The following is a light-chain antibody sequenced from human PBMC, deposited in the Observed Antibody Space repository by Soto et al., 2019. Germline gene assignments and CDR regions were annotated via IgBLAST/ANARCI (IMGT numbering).Light chain of an antibody. V-gene: IGKV2-28*01. J-gene: IGKJ4*01. Sequence: DVVMTQSPLSLPVTPGEPASISCRSSQSLLHSNGYNYLAWFLQKAGQSPQLLIYLASSRASGVPDRFSGSGSGTDFTLEISSVEAEDVGIYYCMQLLHPPLTFLGGTKVNIK. CDR3: MQLLHPPLT. CDR1: QSLLHSNGYNY. CDR2: LAS.